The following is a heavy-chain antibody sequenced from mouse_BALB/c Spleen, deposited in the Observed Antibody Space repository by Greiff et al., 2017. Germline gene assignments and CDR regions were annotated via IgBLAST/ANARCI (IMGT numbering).Heavy chain of an antibody. CDR3: ARSFYYGPAWFAY. J-gene: IGHJ3*01. D-gene: IGHD1-2*01. CDR1: GDSITSGY. CDR2: ISYSGST. Sequence: EVQLQESGPSLVKPSQTLSLTCSVTGDSITSGYWNWIRKFPGNKLEYMGYISYSGSTYYNPSLKSRISITRDTSTNQYYLQLNSVTTEDTATYYCARSFYYGPAWFAYWGQGTLVTVSA. V-gene: IGHV3-8*02.